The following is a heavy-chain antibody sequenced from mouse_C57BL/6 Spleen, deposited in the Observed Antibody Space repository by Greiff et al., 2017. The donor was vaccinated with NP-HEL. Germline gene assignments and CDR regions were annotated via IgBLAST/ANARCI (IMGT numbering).Heavy chain of an antibody. CDR3: ARRGIYDYDWFAY. CDR1: GYTFTSYG. J-gene: IGHJ3*01. CDR2: IYIGNGYT. V-gene: IGHV1-58*01. D-gene: IGHD2-4*01. Sequence: EVQLQQSGAELVRPGSSVKMSCKTSGYTFTSYGINWVKQRPGQGLEWIGYIYIGNGYTEYNEKFKGKATLTSDTSSSTAYMQLSSRITKDAASYFWARRGIYDYDWFAYRGKGTLVTVSA.